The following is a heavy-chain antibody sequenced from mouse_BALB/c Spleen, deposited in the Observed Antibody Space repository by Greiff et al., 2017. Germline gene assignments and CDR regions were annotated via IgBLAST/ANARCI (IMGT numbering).Heavy chain of an antibody. CDR3: ARNYYGSSRAMDY. D-gene: IGHD1-1*01. J-gene: IGHJ4*01. CDR2: IWAGGST. Sequence: VKLMESGPGLVAPSQSLSITCTVSGFSLTSYGVHWVRQPPGKGLEWLGVIWAGGSTNYNSALMSRLSISKDNSKSQVFLKMNSLQTDDTAMYYCARNYYGSSRAMDYWGQGTSVTVSS. V-gene: IGHV2-9*02. CDR1: GFSLTSYG.